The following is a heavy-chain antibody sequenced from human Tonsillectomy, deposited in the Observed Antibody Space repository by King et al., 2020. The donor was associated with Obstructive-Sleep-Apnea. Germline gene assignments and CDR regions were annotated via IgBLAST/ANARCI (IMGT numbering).Heavy chain of an antibody. CDR1: GGSFSGYY. CDR3: ARGQDSSGWYVIVDY. D-gene: IGHD6-19*01. Sequence: VQLQQWGAGLLKPSETLSLTCAVYGGSFSGYYWSWIRQPPGKGLEWIGEINHSGSTNYNPSLKSRVTISVDTSKNQFSLKLSSVTAADTAVYYCARGQDSSGWYVIVDYWGQGTLVTVSS. V-gene: IGHV4-34*01. J-gene: IGHJ4*02. CDR2: INHSGST.